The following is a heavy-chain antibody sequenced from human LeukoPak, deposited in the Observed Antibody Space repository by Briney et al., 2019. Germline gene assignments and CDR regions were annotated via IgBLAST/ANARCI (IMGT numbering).Heavy chain of an antibody. V-gene: IGHV3-23*01. Sequence: PGGSLRLSCAASGFTFSSYAMGWVRQAPGKGLEWVSAISGSGGSTYYADSVKGRFTISRDNSKNTLYLQMNSLRAEDTAVYYCAKDGGSYVSRDAFDIWGQGTMVTVSS. J-gene: IGHJ3*02. D-gene: IGHD1-26*01. CDR3: AKDGGSYVSRDAFDI. CDR1: GFTFSSYA. CDR2: ISGSGGST.